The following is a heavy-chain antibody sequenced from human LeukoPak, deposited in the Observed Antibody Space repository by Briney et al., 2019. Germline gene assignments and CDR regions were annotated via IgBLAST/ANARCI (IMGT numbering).Heavy chain of an antibody. CDR3: AKEVGGFDY. V-gene: IGHV3-23*01. D-gene: IGHD3-16*01. CDR1: GFTFNIYA. Sequence: GGSLRLSRAASGFTFNIYAMSWVRQAPGKGLEWVSGVTGSGGGSFYAESVRGRFTIFRDNSKNRLYLQMKSLRAEDTAVYYCAKEVGGFDYWGQGTLVTVSS. CDR2: VTGSGGGS. J-gene: IGHJ4*02.